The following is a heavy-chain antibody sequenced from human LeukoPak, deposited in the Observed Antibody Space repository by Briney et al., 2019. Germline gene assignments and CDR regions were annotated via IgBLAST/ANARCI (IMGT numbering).Heavy chain of an antibody. CDR1: GYTFTSYG. J-gene: IGHJ5*02. CDR3: AREKLVRLILARWFDP. D-gene: IGHD1-1*01. Sequence: GASVKVSCKASGYTFTSYGISWVRQAPGQGLEWMGWISAYNGNTNYAQKLQGRVTMTTDTSTSTAYMELSRLRSDDTAVYYCAREKLVRLILARWFDPWGQGTLVTVSS. CDR2: ISAYNGNT. V-gene: IGHV1-18*01.